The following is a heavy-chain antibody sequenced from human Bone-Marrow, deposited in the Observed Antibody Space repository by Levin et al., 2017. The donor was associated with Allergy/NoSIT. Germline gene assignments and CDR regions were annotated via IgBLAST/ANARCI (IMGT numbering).Heavy chain of an antibody. CDR3: ARGQGGGRYSHLYYYGMDV. D-gene: IGHD4-11*01. Sequence: GESLKISCAASGFTFSSYWMSWVRQAPGKGLEWVANIKQDGSEKYYVDSVKGRFTISRDNAKNSLYLQMNSLRAEDTAVYYCARGQGGGRYSHLYYYGMDVWGQGTTVTVSS. CDR1: GFTFSSYW. V-gene: IGHV3-7*01. CDR2: IKQDGSEK. J-gene: IGHJ6*02.